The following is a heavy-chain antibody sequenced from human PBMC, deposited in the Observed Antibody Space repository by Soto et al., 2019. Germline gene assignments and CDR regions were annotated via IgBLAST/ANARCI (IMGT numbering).Heavy chain of an antibody. CDR2: ISAYNGNT. V-gene: IGHV1-18*01. J-gene: IGHJ4*01. Sequence: ASVKVSCKASGYTFPSYHITWVRQAPGQGLEWMGWISAYNGNTNYAQNFQGRVSMTTDSSTTTAYMELRNLRSDDTAVYYCARRTSSAGYFCDYWG. CDR3: ARRTSSAGYFCDY. D-gene: IGHD6-19*01. CDR1: GYTFPSYH.